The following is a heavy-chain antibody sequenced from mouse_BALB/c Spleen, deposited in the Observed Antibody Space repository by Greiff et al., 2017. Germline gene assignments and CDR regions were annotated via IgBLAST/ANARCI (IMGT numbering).Heavy chain of an antibody. CDR3: ARDYYYGSSFYWYFDV. CDR1: GFSLTGYG. CDR2: IWGDGST. V-gene: IGHV2-6-7*01. D-gene: IGHD1-1*01. Sequence: VKLVESGPGLVAPSQSLSITCTVSGFSLTGYGVNWVRQPPGKGLEWLGMIWGDGSTDYNSALKSRLSISKDNSKSQVFLKMNSLQTDDTARYYCARDYYYGSSFYWYFDVWGAGTTVTVSS. J-gene: IGHJ1*01.